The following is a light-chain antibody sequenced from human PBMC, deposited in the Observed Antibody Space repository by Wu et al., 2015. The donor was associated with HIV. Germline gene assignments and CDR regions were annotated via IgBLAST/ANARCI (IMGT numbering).Light chain of an antibody. J-gene: IGKJ3*01. Sequence: EIVMTQSPATLSVSPGERATLSCRASQSVGSTLAWYQHKPGQAPRLLIYAASTRATGIPARFSGSGSGTEFTLTISSLQSEDFAVYYCQQYNNWPRTFGPGTKVDIK. CDR2: AAS. CDR3: QQYNNWPRT. V-gene: IGKV3-15*01. CDR1: QSVGST.